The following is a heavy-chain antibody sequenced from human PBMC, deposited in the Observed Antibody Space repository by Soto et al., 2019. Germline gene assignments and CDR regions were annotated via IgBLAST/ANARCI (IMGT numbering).Heavy chain of an antibody. J-gene: IGHJ4*02. CDR3: ARMRRPEDSSAYTFDS. D-gene: IGHD3-22*01. CDR1: GGSINSADYY. Sequence: QVQLQESGPGLVKPSQTLSLTCTVSGGSINSADYYWSWIRQPPGKGLEWIGYIYYSGSTYYNPSLKSRLTISVDTSKNQFSLKLSSVTAADTAVIYCARMRRPEDSSAYTFDSWGQGTLVTVSS. CDR2: IYYSGST. V-gene: IGHV4-30-4*01.